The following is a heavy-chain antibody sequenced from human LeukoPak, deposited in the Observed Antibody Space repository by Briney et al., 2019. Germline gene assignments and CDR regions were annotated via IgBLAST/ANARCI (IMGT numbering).Heavy chain of an antibody. CDR3: ARNKDGFGI. D-gene: IGHD2/OR15-2a*01. CDR1: GYTFTSYD. CDR2: MNPNSGNT. J-gene: IGHJ3*02. Sequence: GASVKVSCKASGYTFTSYDIGWVRQGTGQGLEWMGWMNPNSGNTGYAQKFQGSVTMTRNTSISTAYMELSSLRSEDTAMYYCARNKDGFGIWGQGTMVTVSS. V-gene: IGHV1-8*01.